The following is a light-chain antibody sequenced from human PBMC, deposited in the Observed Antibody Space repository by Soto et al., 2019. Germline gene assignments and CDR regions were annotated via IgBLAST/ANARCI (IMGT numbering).Light chain of an antibody. Sequence: EIVLXQXPXXLSLSPGEGATLSCRASQSVDKNYLAWYKQKPGQAPRLLIYDVSSRATGIPDRFSGSGSETDFTLTISRLEPEDFAVYYCQQYAHEPLTFGGGTKVEIK. V-gene: IGKV3-20*01. CDR3: QQYAHEPLT. CDR1: QSVDKNY. CDR2: DVS. J-gene: IGKJ4*01.